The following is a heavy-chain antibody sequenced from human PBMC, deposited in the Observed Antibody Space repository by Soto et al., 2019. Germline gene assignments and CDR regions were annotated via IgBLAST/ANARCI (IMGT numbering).Heavy chain of an antibody. CDR3: ARRKERSGPHYFDY. Sequence: KASGYTFTTYDISWVRQATGQGLEWMGWMNPYSGNTGYAQKFQGRVTVTRNTSISTVYMELSGLRPDDTAVYYCARRKERSGPHYFDYWGQGSQVTVS. D-gene: IGHD6-25*01. J-gene: IGHJ4*02. CDR2: MNPYSGNT. CDR1: GYTFTTYD. V-gene: IGHV1-8*01.